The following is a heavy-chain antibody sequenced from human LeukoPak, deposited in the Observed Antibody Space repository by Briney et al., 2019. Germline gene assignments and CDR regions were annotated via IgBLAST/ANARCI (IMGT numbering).Heavy chain of an antibody. V-gene: IGHV4-39*07. CDR3: ARDASSWVVTDDAFDI. CDR1: GGSISSSSYY. CDR2: IYYSGST. D-gene: IGHD4-23*01. J-gene: IGHJ3*02. Sequence: SETLSLTCTVSGGSISSSSYYWGWIRQPPGKGLEWIGSIYYSGSTYYNPSLKSRVTISVDTSKNQFSLKLSSVTAADTAVYYCARDASSWVVTDDAFDIWGQGTMVTVSS.